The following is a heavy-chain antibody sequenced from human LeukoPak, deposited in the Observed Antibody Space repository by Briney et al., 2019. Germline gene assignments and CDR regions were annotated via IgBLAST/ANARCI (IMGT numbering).Heavy chain of an antibody. V-gene: IGHV1-2*02. CDR1: GYTFSDYY. CDR3: ARVGSSWYLNWFDP. CDR2: INPDSGGT. D-gene: IGHD6-13*01. J-gene: IGHJ5*02. Sequence: ASVKVACKASGYTFSDYYMHWVRQAPGQGLEWMGWINPDSGGTKYAQKFQDRVTMPSDTSISTAYMELSRLRSDDTAVYYCARVGSSWYLNWFDPWGQGTLVTVSS.